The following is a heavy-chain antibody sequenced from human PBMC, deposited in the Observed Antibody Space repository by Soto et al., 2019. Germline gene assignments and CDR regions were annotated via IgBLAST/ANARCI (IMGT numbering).Heavy chain of an antibody. D-gene: IGHD6-13*01. CDR2: ISSDGTNK. J-gene: IGHJ6*02. Sequence: GGSLRLSCAASGFSFSSHAMHWGRQAPGKGLEWVAVISSDGTNKYYADSVKGRFTISRDNSKNTLYLQMNSLRGEDTAVYYCAKGISSSWLYGMDVWGQGTTVTVSS. V-gene: IGHV3-30-3*01. CDR1: GFSFSSHA. CDR3: AKGISSSWLYGMDV.